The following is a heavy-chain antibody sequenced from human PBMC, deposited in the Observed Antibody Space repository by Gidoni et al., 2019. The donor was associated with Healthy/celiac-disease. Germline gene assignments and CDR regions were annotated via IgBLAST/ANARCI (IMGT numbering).Heavy chain of an antibody. Sequence: GVVQPGRSLRLSCAASGFTFSSYGMHWVRQAPGKGLEWVAVIWYDGSNKYYADSVKGRFTISRDNSKNTLYLQMNSLRAEDTAVYYCARDLPYDYMVYYGMDVWGQGTTVTVSS. V-gene: IGHV3-33*01. D-gene: IGHD4-4*01. J-gene: IGHJ6*02. CDR3: ARDLPYDYMVYYGMDV. CDR1: GFTFSSYG. CDR2: IWYDGSNK.